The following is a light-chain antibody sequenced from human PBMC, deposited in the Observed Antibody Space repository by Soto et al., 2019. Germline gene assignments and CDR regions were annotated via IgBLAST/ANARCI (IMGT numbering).Light chain of an antibody. CDR2: GAS. J-gene: IGKJ1*01. V-gene: IGKV3-20*01. CDR1: RSVSSSY. CDR3: QQYGSSPPWT. Sequence: EIVLTQSPGTLSLSPGERATLSCRASRSVSSSYLAWYQQKPGQAPRLLIYGASSRATGIPDRFSGSGSGTDFTLTISRLEPEDFAVYYCQQYGSSPPWTFGQGTKVDI.